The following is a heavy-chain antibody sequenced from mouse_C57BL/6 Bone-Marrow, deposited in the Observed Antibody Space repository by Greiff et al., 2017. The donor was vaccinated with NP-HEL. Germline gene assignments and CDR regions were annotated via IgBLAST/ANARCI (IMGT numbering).Heavy chain of an antibody. J-gene: IGHJ3*01. Sequence: QVQLQQSGAELVKPGASVKMSCKASGYTFTSYWITWVKQRPGQGLEWIGDIYPGSGSTNYNEKFKGKATLTVDQSSSTAYMQLNSLTSEDSAVYYCAKKFAYWGQGTLVTVSA. CDR1: GYTFTSYW. V-gene: IGHV1-55*01. CDR3: AKKFAY. CDR2: IYPGSGST.